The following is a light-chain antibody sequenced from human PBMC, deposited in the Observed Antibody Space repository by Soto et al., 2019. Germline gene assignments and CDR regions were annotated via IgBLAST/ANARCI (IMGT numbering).Light chain of an antibody. CDR1: SSDLGSRNL. J-gene: IGLJ1*01. V-gene: IGLV2-23*01. CDR3: CSYADGSTYV. Sequence: QSVLTQPASVSGSPGQSITISYTGTSSDLGSRNLVSWYQQHPGKAPKLMIYEGSKRPSGVSNRFSGTKSGNTASLTISGLQAEDEADYYCCSYADGSTYVFGTGTKVTVL. CDR2: EGS.